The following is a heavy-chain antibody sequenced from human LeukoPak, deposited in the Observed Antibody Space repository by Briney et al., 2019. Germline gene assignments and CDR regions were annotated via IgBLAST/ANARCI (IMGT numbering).Heavy chain of an antibody. J-gene: IGHJ5*02. Sequence: SGGSLRLSCAAPGFTFSSYGMHWVRQAPGKGLGWVAFIRYDGSNKYYADSVKGRFTISRDNSKNTLYLQMNSLRAEDTAVYYCARLVTASNWFDPWGQGTLVTVSS. V-gene: IGHV3-30*02. D-gene: IGHD2-21*02. CDR3: ARLVTASNWFDP. CDR1: GFTFSSYG. CDR2: IRYDGSNK.